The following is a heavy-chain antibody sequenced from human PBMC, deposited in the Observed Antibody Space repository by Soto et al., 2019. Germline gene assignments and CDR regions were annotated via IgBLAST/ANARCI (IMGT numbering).Heavy chain of an antibody. CDR2: ISYDGSNK. Sequence: GGSLRLSXAASGFTFSSYAMHWVRQAPGKGLEWVAVISYDGSNKYYADSVKGRFTISRDNSKNTLYLQMNSLRAEDTAVYYCARDLQQPSYYFDYWGQGTLVTVSS. J-gene: IGHJ4*02. D-gene: IGHD6-13*01. V-gene: IGHV3-30-3*01. CDR3: ARDLQQPSYYFDY. CDR1: GFTFSSYA.